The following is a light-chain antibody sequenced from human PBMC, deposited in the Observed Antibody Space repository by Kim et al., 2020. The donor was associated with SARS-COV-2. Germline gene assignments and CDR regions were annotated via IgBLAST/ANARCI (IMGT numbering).Light chain of an antibody. V-gene: IGKV3-20*01. CDR2: GAS. CDR1: QRVTSNN. CDR3: QQYGGSPRIA. Sequence: DIVLTQSPGTLSLSPGERVTISCRASQRVTSNNLIWYQQKPGQAPRLLIYGASRRATGIPDRFTGSGSGTDFTHTISRLEPEDFAVYYCQQYGGSPRIAFGQGTRLEIK. J-gene: IGKJ5*01.